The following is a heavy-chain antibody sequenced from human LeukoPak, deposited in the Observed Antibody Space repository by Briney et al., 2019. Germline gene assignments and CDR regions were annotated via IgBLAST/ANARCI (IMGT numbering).Heavy chain of an antibody. Sequence: GGSQRLSCTASGFTFSSYEMNWVRQAPGKGLEWVSYISSGTTTIYYADSVKGRFTISRDNAKNSLYLQMNSLRAEDTAVYYCARRYCSSTSCTLDYWGQGTLVTVSS. CDR2: ISSGTTTI. D-gene: IGHD2-2*01. J-gene: IGHJ4*02. CDR3: ARRYCSSTSCTLDY. V-gene: IGHV3-48*03. CDR1: GFTFSSYE.